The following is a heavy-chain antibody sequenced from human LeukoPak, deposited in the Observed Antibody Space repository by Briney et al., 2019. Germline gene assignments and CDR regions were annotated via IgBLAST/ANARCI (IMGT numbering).Heavy chain of an antibody. Sequence: PSETLSLTCTVSGGSISSYYWSWIRQPPGKGLELIGYISYSGSTNYNPSLKSRVTISVDTSKNQFSLKLSSVTAADTAVYYCARSSSAHYYDSSGYLPSHFDCWGQGTLVTVSS. J-gene: IGHJ4*02. CDR1: GGSISSYY. CDR2: ISYSGST. D-gene: IGHD3-22*01. V-gene: IGHV4-59*01. CDR3: ARSSSAHYYDSSGYLPSHFDC.